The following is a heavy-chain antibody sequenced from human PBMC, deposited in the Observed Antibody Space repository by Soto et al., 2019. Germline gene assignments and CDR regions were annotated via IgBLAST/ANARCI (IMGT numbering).Heavy chain of an antibody. V-gene: IGHV1-3*01. CDR1: GYTFTSYA. J-gene: IGHJ3*02. Sequence: GASVKVSCKASGYTFTSYAMHWVRQAPGQRLEWMGWINAGNGNTKYSQKFQGRVTITRDTSASTAYMELSSLRSEDTAVYYCARGGHTSGWYLDDCFYIWGQGTMVTVSS. CDR2: INAGNGNT. D-gene: IGHD6-19*01. CDR3: ARGGHTSGWYLDDCFYI.